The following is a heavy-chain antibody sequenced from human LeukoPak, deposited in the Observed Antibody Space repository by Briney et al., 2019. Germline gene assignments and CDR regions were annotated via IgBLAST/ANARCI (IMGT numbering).Heavy chain of an antibody. CDR1: GFTFSSYS. D-gene: IGHD6-13*01. J-gene: IGHJ4*02. CDR2: ISSSSSYI. Sequence: GGSLRLSCAASGFTFSSYSMNWVRQAPGKGLEWVSSISSSSSYIYYADSVKGRFTISRDNAKNSLYLQMNSLRAEDTAVYYCARDQDSSWFRMVLDYWGQGTLVTVSS. V-gene: IGHV3-21*01. CDR3: ARDQDSSWFRMVLDY.